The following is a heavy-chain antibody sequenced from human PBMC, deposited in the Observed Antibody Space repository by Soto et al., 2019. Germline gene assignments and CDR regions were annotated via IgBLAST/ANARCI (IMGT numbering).Heavy chain of an antibody. D-gene: IGHD3-10*01. J-gene: IGHJ4*02. V-gene: IGHV3-74*01. Sequence: EVQLVESGGGLVQPGGSLRLSCAASGFTFSSYWMHWVRQVPGKGLVWVSRINSGGITTNYADSVKGRFTISRDDAKNTVYLQVDSLTAEDTAVYYCARGQRGSYYNDYWGQGTLVTVSS. CDR2: INSGGITT. CDR1: GFTFSSYW. CDR3: ARGQRGSYYNDY.